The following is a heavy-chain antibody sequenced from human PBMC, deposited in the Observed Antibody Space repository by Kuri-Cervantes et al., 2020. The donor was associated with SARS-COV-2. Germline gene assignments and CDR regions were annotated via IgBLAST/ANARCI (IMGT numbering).Heavy chain of an antibody. J-gene: IGHJ2*01. Sequence: ASVKVSCKASGYTFTNNDINWVRQASGQGLEWMGWMNPDTGNAGYAQKFQGRVTLTRITSISTAYMELSSLRSEDTAVYYCVVLSSLGMSPHYWYFDLWGRGTLVTVSS. CDR1: GYTFTNND. D-gene: IGHD7-27*01. CDR3: VVLSSLGMSPHYWYFDL. CDR2: MNPDTGNA. V-gene: IGHV1-8*02.